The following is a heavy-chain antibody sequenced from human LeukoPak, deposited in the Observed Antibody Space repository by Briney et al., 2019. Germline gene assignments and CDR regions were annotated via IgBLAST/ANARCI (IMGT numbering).Heavy chain of an antibody. D-gene: IGHD6-19*01. J-gene: IGHJ5*02. Sequence: PSETLSLTCTVSGGSISSYYWSWIRQPPGKGLEWIGYIYYSGSTNYNPSLKSRVTISVDTSKNQFSLKLSSVTAADTAVYYCARQAVAYNWFDPWGQGTQVTVSS. CDR3: ARQAVAYNWFDP. CDR2: IYYSGST. CDR1: GGSISSYY. V-gene: IGHV4-59*08.